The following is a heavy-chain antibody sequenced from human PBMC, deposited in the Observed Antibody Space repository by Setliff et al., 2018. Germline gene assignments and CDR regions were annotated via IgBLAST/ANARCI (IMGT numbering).Heavy chain of an antibody. J-gene: IGHJ4*02. CDR2: ISGNSGST. Sequence: GGSLRLSCAASGFNFSINDMTYGMSWVRQAPGKGLQWVSGISGNSGSTYYAASVKGRFTISRDNSKNTVYLQMNSLRVEDTAVYYCAKDRTVVAGTSYFDYWGQGILVTVSS. D-gene: IGHD6-19*01. CDR3: AKDRTVVAGTSYFDY. CDR1: GFNFSINDMTYG. V-gene: IGHV3-23*01.